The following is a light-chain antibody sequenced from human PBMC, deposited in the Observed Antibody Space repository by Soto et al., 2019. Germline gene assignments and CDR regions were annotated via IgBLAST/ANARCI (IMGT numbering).Light chain of an antibody. CDR2: GAS. V-gene: IGKV3-15*01. CDR1: QSVSSN. J-gene: IGKJ2*01. CDR3: QQYNNWPYT. Sequence: EIVMTQXPATLSVSPGERATLSCRASQSVSSNLVWYQQKPGQAPRLLIYGASTRATGIPARFSGSGSGTEFTLTIRSLQSEDFAYYYCQQYNNWPYTFGQGTQLEIK.